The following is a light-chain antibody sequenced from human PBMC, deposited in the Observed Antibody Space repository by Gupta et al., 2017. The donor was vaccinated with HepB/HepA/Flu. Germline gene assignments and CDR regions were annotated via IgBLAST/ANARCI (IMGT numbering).Light chain of an antibody. V-gene: IGKV1-39*01. CDR1: QSISSY. CDR3: QQSYSTLRA. Sequence: DSETTQPPSSLSASVGDRVTITCRASQSISSYLNWYQQKPGKAPKLLIYAASSLQSGVPSRFSGSGSGTDFTLTISSLQPEDFATYYCQQSYSTLRAFGQGTKLEIK. CDR2: AAS. J-gene: IGKJ2*01.